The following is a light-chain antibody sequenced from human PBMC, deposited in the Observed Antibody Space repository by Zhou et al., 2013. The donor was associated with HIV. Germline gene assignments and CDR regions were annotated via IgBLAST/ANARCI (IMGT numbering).Light chain of an antibody. CDR1: QSISSY. CDR3: QQYYSNPWT. V-gene: IGKV1-39*01. J-gene: IGKJ1*01. CDR2: GAS. Sequence: DIQMTQSPSSLSASVGDRVTITCRASQSISSYLNWYQHKPGKAPKFLIYGASTLQTGVPSRFSGSGSGTDFTLTISCLQSEDFAAYYCQQYYSNPWTFGQGTKVEIK.